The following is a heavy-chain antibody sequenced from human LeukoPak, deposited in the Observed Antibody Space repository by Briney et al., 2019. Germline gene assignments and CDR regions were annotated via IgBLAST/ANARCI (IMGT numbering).Heavy chain of an antibody. CDR1: GGSISSSSYY. D-gene: IGHD2-2*01. CDR3: ARHITKGYCSSTSCSMFDY. CDR2: IYYSGST. Sequence: SETLSLTCTVSGGSISSSSYYWGWIRQPPGKGLEWIGSIYYSGSTYYNPSLKSRVTISVDTSKNQFSLKLSSVTAADTAVYYCARHITKGYCSSTSCSMFDYWGQGTLVTVSS. V-gene: IGHV4-39*01. J-gene: IGHJ4*02.